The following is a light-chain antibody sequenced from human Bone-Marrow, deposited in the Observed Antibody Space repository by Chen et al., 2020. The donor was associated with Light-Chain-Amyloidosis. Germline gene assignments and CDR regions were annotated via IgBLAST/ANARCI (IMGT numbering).Light chain of an antibody. CDR3: QQRFRSPPT. CDR1: QSVSSY. V-gene: IGKV1-39*01. J-gene: IGKJ1*01. CDR2: ATT. Sequence: DIQLTQYPSSLSASVGDRVTITCRTSQSVSSYLNWYQQRPGKAPKLLLYATTTLPSEVPARFRGSGSGAEFTLTISSLQAEDFATYYCQQRFRSPPTFGQGTKVEIK.